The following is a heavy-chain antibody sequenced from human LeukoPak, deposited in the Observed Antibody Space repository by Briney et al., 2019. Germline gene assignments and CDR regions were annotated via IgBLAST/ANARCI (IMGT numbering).Heavy chain of an antibody. J-gene: IGHJ4*02. CDR1: GFSFNDYG. CDR3: ARGNSNFDS. V-gene: IGHV3-20*01. Sequence: GGSLRLSCAATGFSFNDYGMSWVRQAPGKGLEWVSGINSNGATSYADSVKGRFTISRDNAKNSLYVQMNSLGAEDTALYHCARGNSNFDSWGQGTLVTVSS. CDR2: INSNGAT. D-gene: IGHD4-23*01.